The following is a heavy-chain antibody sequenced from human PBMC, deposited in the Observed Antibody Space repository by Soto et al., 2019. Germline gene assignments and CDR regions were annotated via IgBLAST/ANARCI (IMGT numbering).Heavy chain of an antibody. D-gene: IGHD4-17*01. Sequence: PGGSLRLSCSASGFTFSSFAMNWVRQAPGKGLEWVSGISSNGVGTYYADSVKGRFTIARDNSKNTLYLQMSSLRPEDTAVYYCANARSTVTIPHSWGQGTLVTVSS. CDR2: ISSNGVGT. V-gene: IGHV3-64D*06. J-gene: IGHJ4*02. CDR1: GFTFSSFA. CDR3: ANARSTVTIPHS.